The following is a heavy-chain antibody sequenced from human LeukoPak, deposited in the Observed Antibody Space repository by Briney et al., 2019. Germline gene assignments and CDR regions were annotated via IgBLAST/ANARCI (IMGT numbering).Heavy chain of an antibody. D-gene: IGHD4-17*01. V-gene: IGHV4-30-2*01. Sequence: SQTLSLTCAVSGGSISSGGYSWSWIRQPPGKGLEWIGYIYHSGSTYYNPSLKSRVTISVDRSKNQFSLELSSVTAADTAVYYCARGKGDYGADYFDYWGQGTLVTVSS. CDR1: GGSISSGGYS. CDR2: IYHSGST. J-gene: IGHJ4*02. CDR3: ARGKGDYGADYFDY.